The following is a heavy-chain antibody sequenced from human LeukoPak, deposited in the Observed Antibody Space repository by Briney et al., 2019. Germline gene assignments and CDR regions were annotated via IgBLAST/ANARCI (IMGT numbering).Heavy chain of an antibody. CDR1: GGSFSGYY. CDR2: INHSGST. D-gene: IGHD3-10*01. V-gene: IGHV4-34*01. J-gene: IGHJ3*02. Sequence: SETLSLTCAVYGGSFSGYYWSWIRQPPGKGLEWIGEINHSGSTNYNPSLKSRVTRSVDTSKNQFPLKLSSVTAAVTAVYYCARCRFTMVRGVTRGAFDIWGQGTMVTVSS. CDR3: ARCRFTMVRGVTRGAFDI.